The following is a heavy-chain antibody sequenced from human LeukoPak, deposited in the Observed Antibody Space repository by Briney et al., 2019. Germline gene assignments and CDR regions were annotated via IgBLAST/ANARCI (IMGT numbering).Heavy chain of an antibody. V-gene: IGHV3-30*04. CDR3: ARQRDSKALDI. Sequence: GGSLRLSCAASGFTFNNYAMHWVRQAPGKGLEWVAVISYDGSNKYYADSVKGRFTISRDNAKNSLSLQMKSLRAEDTAVYYCARQRDSKALDIWGQGTMVTVSS. CDR1: GFTFNNYA. D-gene: IGHD2/OR15-2a*01. CDR2: ISYDGSNK. J-gene: IGHJ3*02.